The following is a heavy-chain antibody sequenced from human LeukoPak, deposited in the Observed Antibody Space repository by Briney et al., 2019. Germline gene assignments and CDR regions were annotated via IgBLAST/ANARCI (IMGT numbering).Heavy chain of an antibody. CDR1: GFTFSDYT. CDR2: IKRSDNYR. D-gene: IGHD6-6*01. Sequence: PGGSLRLSCVASGFTFSDYTMNWVRQAPGKGLEWVSSIKRSDNYRYYADSVAGRFTISTDDAQSSLYLQMNSLRAEDTAIYYCARSRSSSMNDKNFLYWGQGSLVTVSS. CDR3: ARSRSSSMNDKNFLY. V-gene: IGHV3-21*04. J-gene: IGHJ4*02.